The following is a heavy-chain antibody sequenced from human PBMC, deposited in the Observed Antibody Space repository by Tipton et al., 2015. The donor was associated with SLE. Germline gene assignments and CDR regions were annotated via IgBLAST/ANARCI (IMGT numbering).Heavy chain of an antibody. CDR2: LYQSGSI. CDR1: GGSISGGGYS. Sequence: TLSLTCTVSGGSISGGGYSWSWIRQSPGKGLEWIGSLYQSGSIHYNPSLENRVTISVDRSKNQFSLSLSSVTPEDTAVYYCARVWGTGSRGVDYWGQGTLVTVSS. V-gene: IGHV4-30-2*06. D-gene: IGHD2-2*01. J-gene: IGHJ4*02. CDR3: ARVWGTGSRGVDY.